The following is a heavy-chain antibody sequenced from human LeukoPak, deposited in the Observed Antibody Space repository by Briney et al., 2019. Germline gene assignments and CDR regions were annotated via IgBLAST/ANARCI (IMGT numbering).Heavy chain of an antibody. Sequence: GGSLRLSCAASGFTFSSYEMNWVRQAPGKGLDWVSYISSSGRTIYYADSVKGRFTISRDNAKNSLYLQMNSLRAEDTAVYYCASKAAAAAFDIWGQGTMVTVSS. J-gene: IGHJ3*02. D-gene: IGHD2/OR15-2a*01. CDR3: ASKAAAAAFDI. CDR2: ISSSGRTI. V-gene: IGHV3-48*03. CDR1: GFTFSSYE.